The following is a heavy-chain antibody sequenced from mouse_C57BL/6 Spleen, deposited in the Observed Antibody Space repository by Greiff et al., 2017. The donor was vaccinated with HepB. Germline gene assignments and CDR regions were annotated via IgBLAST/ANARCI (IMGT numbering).Heavy chain of an antibody. CDR1: GFNIKDDY. V-gene: IGHV14-4*01. CDR2: IDPENGDT. CDR3: TWRRGY. Sequence: EVKLMESGAELVRPGASVKLSCTASGFNIKDDYMHWVKQRPEQGLEWIGWIDPENGDTEYASKFQGKATITADTSSNTAYLQLSSLTSEDTAVYYCTWRRGYWGQGTTLTVSS. J-gene: IGHJ2*01.